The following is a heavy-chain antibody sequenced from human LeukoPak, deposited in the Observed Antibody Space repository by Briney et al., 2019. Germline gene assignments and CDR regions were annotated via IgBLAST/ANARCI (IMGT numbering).Heavy chain of an antibody. J-gene: IGHJ4*02. Sequence: KPSETLSLTCAVYGGSFGGYYWTWIRQSPGKGPEWIGEINHSGSTNYNPSLKRRVFMSVDTAKNQFSLKLNSVSAADTAVYYCARGGYFDSSGYPNPLDYWGQGTLVTVSS. CDR2: INHSGST. D-gene: IGHD3-22*01. V-gene: IGHV4-34*01. CDR1: GGSFGGYY. CDR3: ARGGYFDSSGYPNPLDY.